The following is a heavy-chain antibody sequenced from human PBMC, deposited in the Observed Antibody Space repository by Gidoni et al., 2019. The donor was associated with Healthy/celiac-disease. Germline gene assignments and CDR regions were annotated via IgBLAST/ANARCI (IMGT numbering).Heavy chain of an antibody. Sequence: EVQLLESGGGLVQPGGSLRLSCAASGFTFSSYAMSWVRQAPGKGLEWVSANSGSGGSTYYADAVKGRFTIARDNSKNTLYLQMNSLRAEDTAVYYCAKAPEYSSSSYKWYFDYWGQGTLVTVSS. J-gene: IGHJ4*02. CDR3: AKAPEYSSSSYKWYFDY. V-gene: IGHV3-23*01. CDR1: GFTFSSYA. CDR2: NSGSGGST. D-gene: IGHD6-6*01.